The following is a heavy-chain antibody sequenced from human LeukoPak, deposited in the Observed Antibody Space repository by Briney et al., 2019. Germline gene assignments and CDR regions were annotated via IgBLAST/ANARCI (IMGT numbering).Heavy chain of an antibody. V-gene: IGHV3-66*01. J-gene: IGHJ6*02. CDR1: GFTVSSNY. CDR3: ARDIPYSGYDEYYYYYGMDV. D-gene: IGHD5-12*01. CDR2: IYSGGST. Sequence: GGSLRLSCAASGFTVSSNYMSWVRQAPGKGLEWVSVIYSGGSTYYADSVKGRFTISRDNSKNTLYLQMNGLRAEDTAVYYCARDIPYSGYDEYYYYYGMDVWGRGTTVTVSS.